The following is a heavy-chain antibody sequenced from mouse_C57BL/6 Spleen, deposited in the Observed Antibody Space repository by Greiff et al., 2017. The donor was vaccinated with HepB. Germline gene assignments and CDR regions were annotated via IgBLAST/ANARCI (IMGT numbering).Heavy chain of an antibody. Sequence: EVKLMESGGGLVQPGGSLKLSCAASGFTFSDYYMYWVRQTPEKRLEWVAYISNGGGSTYYPDTVKGRFTISRDNAKNTLYLQMSRLKSEDTAMYYCARRRDGYWYFDVWGTGTTVTVFS. CDR1: GFTFSDYY. CDR2: ISNGGGST. V-gene: IGHV5-12*01. CDR3: ARRRDGYWYFDV. J-gene: IGHJ1*03. D-gene: IGHD2-3*01.